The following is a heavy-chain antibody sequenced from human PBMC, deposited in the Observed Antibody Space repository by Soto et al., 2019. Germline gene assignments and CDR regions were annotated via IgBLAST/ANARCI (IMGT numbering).Heavy chain of an antibody. CDR1: GYIFTGNY. D-gene: IGHD2-21*01. CDR2: INPNNGAT. V-gene: IGHV1-2*02. Sequence: ASVKVSCKASGYIFTGNYMHWVRQAPGQGLEYMGWINPNNGATNYAQNFQGRVTMTWDTSISTAYMEVRRLVTLFRHNWFDPWGQGTLVTVSS. CDR3: P. J-gene: IGHJ5*02.